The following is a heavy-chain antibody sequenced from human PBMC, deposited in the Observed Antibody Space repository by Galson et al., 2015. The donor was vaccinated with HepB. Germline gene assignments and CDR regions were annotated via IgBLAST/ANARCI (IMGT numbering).Heavy chain of an antibody. CDR3: ARDRLSSSSCYYYGMYVLSQATAVTGSSGSASAPTLFVHTLTHPDY. J-gene: IGHJ4*02. CDR1: GYTFTGYY. CDR2: INPNNGGT. V-gene: IGHV1-2*04. D-gene: IGHD6-13*01. Sequence: SVKVSCKASGYTFTGYYIHWVRQAPGQGLEWMGWINPNNGGTNYAQKFQGWVTMTRDTSISTASMELSRLRSDDTAVYYCARDRLSSSSCYYYGMYVLSQATAVTGSSGSASAPTLFVHTLTHPDYWGQGSLVTVSS.